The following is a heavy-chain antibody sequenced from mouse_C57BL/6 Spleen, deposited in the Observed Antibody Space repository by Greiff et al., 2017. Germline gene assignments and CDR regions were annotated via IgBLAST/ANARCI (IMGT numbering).Heavy chain of an antibody. Sequence: QVQLQQSGAELVMPGASVKLSCKASGYTFTSYWMHWVKQRPGQGLEWIGEIDPSDSYTNYNQKFKGKSTLTVDKSSSTAYMQLSSLTSEDSAVYDCARSPYYDGSSYYAMDYWGQGTSVTVSS. D-gene: IGHD1-1*01. V-gene: IGHV1-69*01. CDR2: IDPSDSYT. CDR1: GYTFTSYW. J-gene: IGHJ4*01. CDR3: ARSPYYDGSSYYAMDY.